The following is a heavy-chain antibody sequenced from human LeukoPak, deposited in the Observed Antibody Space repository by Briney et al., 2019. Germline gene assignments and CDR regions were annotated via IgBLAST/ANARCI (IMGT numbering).Heavy chain of an antibody. D-gene: IGHD3-16*01. CDR3: AKELRPNDY. CDR1: RFSFSSFA. V-gene: IGHV3-23*01. CDR2: ISGSGGST. J-gene: IGHJ4*02. Sequence: PGGSLRLSCAASRFSFSSFAMTWVRQALGKGLEWVSAISGSGGSTYYADSVKGRFIISRDDSKSTLYLQMNSLRAEDTAIYYCAKELRPNDYWGQGTLVTVSS.